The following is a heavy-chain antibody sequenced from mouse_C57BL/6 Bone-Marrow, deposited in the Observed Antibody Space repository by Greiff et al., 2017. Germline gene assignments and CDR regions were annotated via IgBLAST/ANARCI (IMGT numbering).Heavy chain of an antibody. CDR1: GYTFTSYW. Sequence: QVQLQQPGAELVRPGTSVKLSCKASGYTFTSYWMHWVQQRPGQGLEWIGVIDPSDSYTNYKHKFKGKATLTIDTSSSTAYMQLSSLTSEDSAVNYCERRMTTVGGNYWYFDVWGTGTTVTVSS. CDR3: ERRMTTVGGNYWYFDV. V-gene: IGHV1-59*01. D-gene: IGHD1-1*01. J-gene: IGHJ1*03. CDR2: IDPSDSYT.